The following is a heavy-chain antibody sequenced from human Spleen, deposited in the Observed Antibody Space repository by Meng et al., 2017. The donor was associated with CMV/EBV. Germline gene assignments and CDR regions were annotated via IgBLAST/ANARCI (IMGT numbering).Heavy chain of an antibody. V-gene: IGHV6-1*01. CDR2: TFHRSTWYN. Sequence: VSSNSAAWHWIRQSPSRGLEWLGKTFHRSTWYNDYAISVKSRITINPDTSKNQFSLHLKSVTPEDTAVYYCARVSGGYNYGTFDYWGRGALVTVSS. J-gene: IGHJ4*02. CDR1: VSSNSAA. D-gene: IGHD5-18*01. CDR3: ARVSGGYNYGTFDY.